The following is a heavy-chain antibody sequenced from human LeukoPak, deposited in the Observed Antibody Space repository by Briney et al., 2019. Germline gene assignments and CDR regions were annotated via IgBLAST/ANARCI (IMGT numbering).Heavy chain of an antibody. J-gene: IGHJ4*02. V-gene: IGHV1-69*06. Sequence: SVKVSCKTSGDTFRRYAIIWVRQAPGQGLEWMGGIIPMFGAANYAQKLQGRVTFTADKSTNTVYMDLRSLTSEDTAAYYCARRAGAYSHPYDYWGQGTLVTVSS. CDR3: ARRAGAYSHPYDY. D-gene: IGHD4/OR15-4a*01. CDR2: IIPMFGAA. CDR1: GDTFRRYA.